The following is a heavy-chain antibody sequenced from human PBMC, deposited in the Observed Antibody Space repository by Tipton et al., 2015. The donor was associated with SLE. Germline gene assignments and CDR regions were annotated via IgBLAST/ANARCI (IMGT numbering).Heavy chain of an antibody. D-gene: IGHD3-10*01. V-gene: IGHV3-53*01. CDR3: ARTKGSFSFDY. CDR2: IYSGGST. J-gene: IGHJ4*02. CDR1: GFNFNFYE. Sequence: SLRLSCSASGFNFNFYEMNWVRQAPGKGLEWVSVIYSGGSTYYADSVKGRFTISRDNSKNTLYLQMNSLRTEDTAVYYCARTKGSFSFDYWGQGTLVTVSP.